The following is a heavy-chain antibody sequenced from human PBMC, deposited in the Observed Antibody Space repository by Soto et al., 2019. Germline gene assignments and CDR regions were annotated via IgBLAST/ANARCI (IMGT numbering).Heavy chain of an antibody. J-gene: IGHJ4*02. CDR2: IIPIFGTA. V-gene: IGHV1-69*01. D-gene: IGHD3-16*01. CDR1: GGTFSSYA. Sequence: QVQLVQSGAEVKKPGSSVKVSCKASGGTFSSYAISWVRQAPGQGLEWMGGIIPIFGTANYAQKFQGRVTITADESTSTAYLELSSLRSEGTAVYYCARVGRGTGYFDYWGQGTLVTVSS. CDR3: ARVGRGTGYFDY.